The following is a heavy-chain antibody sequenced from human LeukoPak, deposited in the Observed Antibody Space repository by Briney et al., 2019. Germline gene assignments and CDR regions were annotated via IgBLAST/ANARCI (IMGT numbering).Heavy chain of an antibody. J-gene: IGHJ6*02. D-gene: IGHD2-15*01. V-gene: IGHV3-30*18. CDR3: AKSYCSGGSCYPYYYYYPMDV. CDR1: GFAFSSYG. CDR2: ISGVGSNK. Sequence: GRSLRLSCASSGFAFSSYGMHWVREAPGKGLVWGADISGVGSNKYYADSVKGRFAYSRDNSKNTLYLQMTSLKAEDSTVYHCAKSYCSGGSCYPYYYYYPMDVWGQGTTVTVSS.